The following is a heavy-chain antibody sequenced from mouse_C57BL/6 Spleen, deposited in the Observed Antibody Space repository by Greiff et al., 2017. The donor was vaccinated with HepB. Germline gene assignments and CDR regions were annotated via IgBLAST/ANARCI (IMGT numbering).Heavy chain of an antibody. D-gene: IGHD1-1*01. V-gene: IGHV1-81*01. J-gene: IGHJ2*01. CDR3: ARSLITTVVDFDY. CDR1: GYTFTSYG. Sequence: VKLMESGAELARPGASVKLSCKASGYTFTSYGISWVKQRTGQGLEWIGEIYPRSGNTYYNEKFKGKATLTADKSSSTAYMELRSLTSEDSAVYFCARSLITTVVDFDYWGQGTTLTVSS. CDR2: IYPRSGNT.